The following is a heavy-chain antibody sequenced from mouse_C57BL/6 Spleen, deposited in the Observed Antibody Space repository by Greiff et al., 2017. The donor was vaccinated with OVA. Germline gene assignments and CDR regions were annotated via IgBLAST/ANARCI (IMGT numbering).Heavy chain of an antibody. D-gene: IGHD3-2*02. V-gene: IGHV5-9-1*02. CDR1: GFTFSSYA. Sequence: EVQGVESGEGLVKPGGSLKLSCAASGFTFSSYAMSWVRQTPEKRLEWVAYISSGGDYIYYADTVKGRFTISRDNARNTLYLQMSSLKSEDTAMYYCTRAAQALFAYWGQGTLVTVSA. J-gene: IGHJ3*01. CDR2: ISSGGDYI. CDR3: TRAAQALFAY.